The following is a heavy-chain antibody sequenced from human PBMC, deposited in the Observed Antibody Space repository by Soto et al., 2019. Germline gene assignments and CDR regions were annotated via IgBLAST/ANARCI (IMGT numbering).Heavy chain of an antibody. CDR3: ASLRLCSSTSCSDYYYYMDV. CDR2: INPSGGST. Sequence: ASVKVSRKASGYTFTSYYMHWVRQAPGQGLEWMGIINPSGGSTSYAQKFQGRVTMTRDTSTSTAYMELRSLRSDDTAGYYCASLRLCSSTSCSDYYYYMDVWGKGTTVTVSS. D-gene: IGHD2-2*01. V-gene: IGHV1-46*01. CDR1: GYTFTSYY. J-gene: IGHJ6*03.